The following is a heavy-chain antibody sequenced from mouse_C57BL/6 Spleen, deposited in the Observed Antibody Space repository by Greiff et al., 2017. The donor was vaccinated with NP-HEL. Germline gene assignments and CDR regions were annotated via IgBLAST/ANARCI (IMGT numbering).Heavy chain of an antibody. CDR3: ARWGAQGGNYYAMDY. V-gene: IGHV1-81*01. J-gene: IGHJ4*01. D-gene: IGHD1-3*01. CDR2: IYPRSGNT. Sequence: QVQLQQSGAELARPGASVKLSCKASGYTFTSYGISWVKQRTGQGLEWIGEIYPRSGNTYYNEKFKGKATLTADKSSSTAYMELRRLTSEDSAVYFCARWGAQGGNYYAMDYWGQGTSVTVSS. CDR1: GYTFTSYG.